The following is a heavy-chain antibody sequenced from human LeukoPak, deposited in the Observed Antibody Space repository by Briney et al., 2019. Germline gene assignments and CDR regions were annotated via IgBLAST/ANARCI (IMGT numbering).Heavy chain of an antibody. Sequence: ASVKVSCKASGYTFTGYYIHWVRQAPGQGLEWMGWINPNGGDTNYAQKFQGRVTMTRDTSISTAYMALSRLKYDDTAVYYCAAFGEQLVSSGWFDPWGQGTLVTVSS. D-gene: IGHD6-13*01. CDR1: GYTFTGYY. CDR3: AAFGEQLVSSGWFDP. V-gene: IGHV1-2*02. J-gene: IGHJ5*02. CDR2: INPNGGDT.